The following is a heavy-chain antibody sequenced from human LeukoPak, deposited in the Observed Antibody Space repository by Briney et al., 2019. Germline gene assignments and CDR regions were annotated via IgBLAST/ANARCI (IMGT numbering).Heavy chain of an antibody. D-gene: IGHD3-22*01. CDR3: ARANPDYYYDTSGSGGFDY. CDR2: ISYDGSNK. J-gene: IGHJ4*02. Sequence: PGGSLRLSCAASGFTFSSYAMHWVRQAPGKGLEWVAVISYDGSNKYYADSVKGRFTISRDNSKDTLYLQMNSLRAEDTAVYYCARANPDYYYDTSGSGGFDYWGQGTLVTVSS. CDR1: GFTFSSYA. V-gene: IGHV3-30-3*01.